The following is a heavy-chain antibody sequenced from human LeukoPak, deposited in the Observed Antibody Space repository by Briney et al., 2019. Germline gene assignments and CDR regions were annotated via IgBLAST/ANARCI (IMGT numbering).Heavy chain of an antibody. D-gene: IGHD6-6*01. CDR1: NYSISIGYF. CDR2: LHHSGAS. V-gene: IGHV4-38-2*01. CDR3: AKALSSYNWFDP. Sequence: PSETLSLTRAVANYSISIGYFWGWIRQPAGKGLEWLGSLHHSGASYYNPSLKSRVSISMDTSTNQFFLRLSSVTAADTAVYYCAKALSSYNWFDPWGQGTLVTVSS. J-gene: IGHJ5*02.